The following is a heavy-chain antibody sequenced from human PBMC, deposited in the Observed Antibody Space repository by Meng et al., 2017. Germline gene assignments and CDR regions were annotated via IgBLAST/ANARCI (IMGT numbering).Heavy chain of an antibody. CDR3: AKFHGPFKSDGWTYDPFNI. V-gene: IGHV3-30*04. Sequence: GESLKISCAASGFTFSSYAMHWVRQAPGKGLEWVAVISYDGSNKYYADSVKGRFTISRDNSKNTLYLQMHSLRVEDTAVYYCAKFHGPFKSDGWTYDPFNIWGQGTMVTVSS. CDR2: ISYDGSNK. CDR1: GFTFSSYA. J-gene: IGHJ3*02. D-gene: IGHD5-24*01.